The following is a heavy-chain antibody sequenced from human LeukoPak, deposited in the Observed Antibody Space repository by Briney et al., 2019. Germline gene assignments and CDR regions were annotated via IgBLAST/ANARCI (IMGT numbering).Heavy chain of an antibody. J-gene: IGHJ5*01. Sequence: PGGSLRLSCVASAPSLSNYARRWVRQAPGKGREYLSTVSGGSGSKSYTDSVEGRFTISTDNSKNTVYLQMSSLRVEDTAVYHCARGGGLLWLGQSPNWFDSWGQGTLVTVSS. CDR2: VSGGSGSK. CDR1: APSLSNYA. CDR3: ARGGGLLWLGQSPNWFDS. V-gene: IGHV3-23*01. D-gene: IGHD3-10*01.